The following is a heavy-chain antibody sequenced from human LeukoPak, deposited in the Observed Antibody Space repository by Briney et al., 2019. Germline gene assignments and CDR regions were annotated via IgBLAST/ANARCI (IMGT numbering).Heavy chain of an antibody. CDR2: ISGSGGST. CDR1: GFIFSSYA. V-gene: IGHV3-23*01. J-gene: IGHJ4*02. CDR3: AKGPYDYVWGSYRQSYFDY. Sequence: GGSLRLSCAASGFIFSSYAMSWVRQAPGKGLEWVSAISGSGGSTYYADSVKGRFTISRDNSKNTLYLQMNSLRAEDTAVYYCAKGPYDYVWGSYRQSYFDYWGQGTLVTVSS. D-gene: IGHD3-16*02.